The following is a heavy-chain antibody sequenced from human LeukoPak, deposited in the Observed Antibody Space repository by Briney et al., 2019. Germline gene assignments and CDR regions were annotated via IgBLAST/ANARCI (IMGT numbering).Heavy chain of an antibody. J-gene: IGHJ4*02. CDR2: IDPSDSYT. CDR3: ATGASKVTTDFANY. Sequence: LGESLKISCKGSGYSFTNYWISWVRQMPGKGLEWMGRIDPSDSYTKYSPSFEGHVTISVDKSISTAFLQWSSLKASDSAVYYCATGASKVTTDFANYWGQGSQVAVSS. D-gene: IGHD4-17*01. CDR1: GYSFTNYW. V-gene: IGHV5-10-1*01.